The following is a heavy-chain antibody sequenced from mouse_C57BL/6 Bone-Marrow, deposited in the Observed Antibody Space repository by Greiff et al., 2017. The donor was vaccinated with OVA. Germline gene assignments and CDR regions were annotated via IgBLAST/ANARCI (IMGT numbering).Heavy chain of an antibody. CDR3: AIRLPRGY. D-gene: IGHD2-2*01. Sequence: VKLVESGAELVKPGASVKVSCKASGYTFTSYWMHWVKQRPGQGLEWIGRIHPSDSDTNYNQKFKGKATLTVDKSSSTAYMQLSSLTSEDSAVYYCAIRLPRGYWGQGTTLTVSS. V-gene: IGHV1-74*01. CDR1: GYTFTSYW. CDR2: IHPSDSDT. J-gene: IGHJ2*01.